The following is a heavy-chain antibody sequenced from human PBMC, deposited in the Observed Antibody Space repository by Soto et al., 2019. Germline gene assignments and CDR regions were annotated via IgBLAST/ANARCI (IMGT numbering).Heavy chain of an antibody. CDR1: GGSISSGGYY. J-gene: IGHJ4*02. CDR2: IYYSGST. V-gene: IGHV4-31*03. D-gene: IGHD2-21*02. CDR3: ARILQGTADFDE. Sequence: PSETLSLTCTVSGGSISSGGYYWSWIRQHPGKGLEWIGYIYYSGSTYYNPSLKSRVTISVDTSKNQFSLKLSSVTAADTAVYYCARILQGTADFDEWGQGTLVTVSS.